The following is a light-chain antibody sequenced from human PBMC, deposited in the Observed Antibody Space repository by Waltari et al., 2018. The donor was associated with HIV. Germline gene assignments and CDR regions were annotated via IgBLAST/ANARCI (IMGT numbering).Light chain of an antibody. CDR2: RNN. CDR3: AVWDDRLSGRL. V-gene: IGLV1-47*01. Sequence: VLAQPRPVSGTAAQTVITSCSGSTSTVRNNYVHCYQQVTGVAPKLLIYRNNQRPSGIPDRFSGSKSGTSASLAISGLRTEDEAEYYCAVWDDRLSGRLFGGGTKVTVL. CDR1: TSTVRNNY. J-gene: IGLJ2*01.